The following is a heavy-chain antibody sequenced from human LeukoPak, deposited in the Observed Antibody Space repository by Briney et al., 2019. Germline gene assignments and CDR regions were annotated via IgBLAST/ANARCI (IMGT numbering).Heavy chain of an antibody. CDR1: GGIFSSYA. V-gene: IGHV1-69*06. Sequence: PLKVSCKASGGIFSSYAINWVRQAPGQGLEWMGRIIPIFGSANYAQKFQGRVTITADKSTRTAYMELSSLRSEDTALYYCAKGSRLREGGSYRFWGQGTLVTVSS. J-gene: IGHJ4*02. D-gene: IGHD3-16*02. CDR3: AKGSRLREGGSYRF. CDR2: IIPIFGSA.